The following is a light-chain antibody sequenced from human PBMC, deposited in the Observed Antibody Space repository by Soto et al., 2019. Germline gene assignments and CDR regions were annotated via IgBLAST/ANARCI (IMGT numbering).Light chain of an antibody. J-gene: IGLJ1*01. CDR2: GNS. V-gene: IGLV1-40*01. CDR1: SSNIWAGYD. Sequence: QPVLTQPPSVSGAPGQRVTISCTGSSSNIWAGYDVHWYQQLPGTAPQLLIYGNSNRPSGVPDRFSGSKSGTSASLATTGRQAEDEADYYCPSYDSSRRAYVFGTGTKLTVL. CDR3: PSYDSSRRAYV.